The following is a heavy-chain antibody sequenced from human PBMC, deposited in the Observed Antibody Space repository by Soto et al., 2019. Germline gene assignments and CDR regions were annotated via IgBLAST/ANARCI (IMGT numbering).Heavy chain of an antibody. CDR1: GFTFSSYG. Sequence: GGSLRLSCAASGFTFSSYGMHWVRQAPGKGLEWVAVIWYDGSNKYYADSVKGRFTISRDNSKNTLYLQMNSLRAEDTAVYYCARDHVSSGWYEPDYWGQGTLVTVSS. CDR2: IWYDGSNK. D-gene: IGHD6-19*01. V-gene: IGHV3-33*01. J-gene: IGHJ4*02. CDR3: ARDHVSSGWYEPDY.